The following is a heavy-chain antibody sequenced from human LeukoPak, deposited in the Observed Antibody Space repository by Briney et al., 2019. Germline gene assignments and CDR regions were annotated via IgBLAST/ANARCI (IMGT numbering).Heavy chain of an antibody. D-gene: IGHD3-22*01. CDR2: INHSGST. CDR3: AKPYCYDSSGYFAFDY. CDR1: GGSFSGYY. J-gene: IGHJ4*02. Sequence: SETLSLTCAVYGGSFSGYYWSWIRQPPGKGLEWIGEINHSGSTNYNPSLKSRVTISVDTSKNQFSLKLSSVTAADTAVYYCAKPYCYDSSGYFAFDYWGQGTLVTVSS. V-gene: IGHV4-34*01.